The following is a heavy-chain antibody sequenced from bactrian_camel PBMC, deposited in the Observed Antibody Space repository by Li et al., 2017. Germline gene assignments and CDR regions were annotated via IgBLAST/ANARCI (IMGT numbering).Heavy chain of an antibody. CDR3: AAEDQAPWDMGWICNYNS. Sequence: HVQLVESGGGSVQAGGSLTLSCTASESTYRSICMAWFRQAPGSQRETVATVDSNGVTKVAGSEKGRFTLSKDNAKNTLYLRMDNLKPEDTALYTCAAEDQAPWDMGWICNYNSWGQGTQVTVS. CDR2: VDSNGVT. CDR1: ESTYRSIC. D-gene: IGHD3*01. V-gene: IGHV3S53*01. J-gene: IGHJ6*01.